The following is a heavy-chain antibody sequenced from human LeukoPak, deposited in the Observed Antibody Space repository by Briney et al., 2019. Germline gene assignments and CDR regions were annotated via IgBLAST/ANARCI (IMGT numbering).Heavy chain of an antibody. V-gene: IGHV4-34*01. CDR3: ARGPGSYTDI. CDR1: GGSFRGYY. J-gene: IGHJ3*02. D-gene: IGHD2-2*02. CDR2: INHSGTT. Sequence: PSETLSLTCAVYGGSFRGYYWSWIRQPPGKELEWIGEINHSGTTNHNPSLESRVTISVDSSKNQFSLKLNSVTAADTAVYFCARGPGSYTDIWGQGTMVTVSS.